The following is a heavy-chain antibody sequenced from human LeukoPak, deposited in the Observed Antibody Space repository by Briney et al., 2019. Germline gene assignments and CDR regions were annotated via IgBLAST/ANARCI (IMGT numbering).Heavy chain of an antibody. D-gene: IGHD7-27*01. CDR2: VNTDGGST. CDR1: GGSISDLT. J-gene: IGHJ4*02. Sequence: GGSLRLSCSVSGGSISDLTMHWVRQAPGKGLEYVSVVNTDGGSTHYGDSVRGRFTVSRDNSKNAVYLQMSSLTSDDTAVYYCVRDLWGFDYWGQGTLVTVSS. V-gene: IGHV3-64D*06. CDR3: VRDLWGFDY.